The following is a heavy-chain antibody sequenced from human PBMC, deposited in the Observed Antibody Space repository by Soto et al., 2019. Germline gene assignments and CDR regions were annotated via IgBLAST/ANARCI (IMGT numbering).Heavy chain of an antibody. CDR1: GFSLSTSGVA. CDR2: LYWNDDK. D-gene: IGHD2-2*01. V-gene: IGHV2-5*01. J-gene: IGHJ4*02. Sequence: QITLKESGPTLVKPTQTLTLTCTFSGFSLSTSGVAVGWIRQPPGKALEWLALLYWNDDKHYSPSLKRRLTINKDTAKHQVGLTMTNRDPEYTATYFCAHSGVSYAFVPDNWDQGTLVTVSS. CDR3: AHSGVSYAFVPDN.